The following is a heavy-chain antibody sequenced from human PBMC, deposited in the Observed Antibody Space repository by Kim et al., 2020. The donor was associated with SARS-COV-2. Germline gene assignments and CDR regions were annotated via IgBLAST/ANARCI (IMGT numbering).Heavy chain of an antibody. V-gene: IGHV1-2*06. CDR2: INPNSGGT. CDR1: GYTFTGYY. Sequence: ASVKVSCKASGYTFTGYYMHWVRQAPGQGLEWMGRINPNSGGTNYAQKFQGRVTMTRDTSISTAYMELSRLRSDDTAVYYCAREGSPLTKRIAAAGTGWFDPWGQGTLVTVSS. CDR3: AREGSPLTKRIAAAGTGWFDP. D-gene: IGHD6-13*01. J-gene: IGHJ5*02.